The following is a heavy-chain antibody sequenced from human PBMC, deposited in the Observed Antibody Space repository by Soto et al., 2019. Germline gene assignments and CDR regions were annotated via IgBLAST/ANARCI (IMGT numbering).Heavy chain of an antibody. CDR2: IYYSGST. CDR1: GGSISSYY. D-gene: IGHD6-13*01. Sequence: SEPLSLPGTVSGGSISSYYWSWIRQPPGKGLEWIGYIYYSGSTNYNPSLKSRVTISVDTSKNQFSLKLSSVTAADTAVYYCARAGYSSSWYTWFDPWGQGTLVTVAS. CDR3: ARAGYSSSWYTWFDP. V-gene: IGHV4-59*01. J-gene: IGHJ5*02.